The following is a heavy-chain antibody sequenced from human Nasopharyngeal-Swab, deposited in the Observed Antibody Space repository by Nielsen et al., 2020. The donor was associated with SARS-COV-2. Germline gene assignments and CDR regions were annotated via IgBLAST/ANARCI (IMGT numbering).Heavy chain of an antibody. CDR1: GFTFISYA. Sequence: GGSLRLSCAASGFTFISYAMSWVRKAPGKGLEWVSAISGSGGSTYYSDSVKGRFTISRDNSKNTLYLQMNSLRAEDKAVYYCAKDKVRLLWFGRDYYYGMDVWGQGTTVTVSS. D-gene: IGHD3-10*01. V-gene: IGHV3-23*01. CDR2: ISGSGGST. CDR3: AKDKVRLLWFGRDYYYGMDV. J-gene: IGHJ6*02.